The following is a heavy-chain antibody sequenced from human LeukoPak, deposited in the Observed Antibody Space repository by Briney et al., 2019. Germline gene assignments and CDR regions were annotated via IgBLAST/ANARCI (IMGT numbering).Heavy chain of an antibody. CDR2: IYHSGST. V-gene: IGHV4-39*07. J-gene: IGHJ4*02. CDR1: GGSISSSSYY. Sequence: SETLSLTCTVSGGSISSSSYYWGWIRQPPGKGLEWIGYIYHSGSTHYNPSLKSRVTISVDRSKNQFSLKLSSVTAADTAVYYCARDDYWGQGTLVTVSS. CDR3: ARDDY.